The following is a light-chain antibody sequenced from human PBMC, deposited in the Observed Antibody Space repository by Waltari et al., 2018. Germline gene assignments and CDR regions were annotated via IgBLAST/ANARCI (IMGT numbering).Light chain of an antibody. CDR3: QQYAGSPIT. CDR2: GAS. J-gene: IGKJ4*01. V-gene: IGKV3-20*01. CDR1: QSVSQNN. Sequence: EIVLTQSPGTLSLSPGERATLSCRATQSVSQNNLAWYQQKDGQAPRLLIYGASSRATGIPDRFSGSGSGTDFTLSISRLEPEDYGVYYCQQYAGSPITFGGGTKVEI.